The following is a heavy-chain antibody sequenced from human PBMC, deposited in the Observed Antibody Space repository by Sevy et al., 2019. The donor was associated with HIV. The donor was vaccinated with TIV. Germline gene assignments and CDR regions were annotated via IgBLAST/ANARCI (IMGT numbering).Heavy chain of an antibody. J-gene: IGHJ3*02. V-gene: IGHV1-18*01. CDR2: ISAYNGNT. D-gene: IGHD1-26*01. CDR1: GYTFTSYG. Sequence: ASVKVSCKASGYTFTSYGISWVRQAPGQGLEWMGWISAYNGNTNYAQKLQGRVTMTTDTSTSTAYMGLRSLRSDDTAVYYCARDLSGSYHDAFDIWGQGTMVTVSS. CDR3: ARDLSGSYHDAFDI.